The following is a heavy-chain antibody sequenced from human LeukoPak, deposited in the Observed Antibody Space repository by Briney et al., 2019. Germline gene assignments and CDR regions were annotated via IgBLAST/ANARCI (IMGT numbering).Heavy chain of an antibody. V-gene: IGHV1-18*01. CDR2: INTNNGNT. CDR1: GYTFIHHG. D-gene: IGHD2-15*01. J-gene: IGHJ4*02. CDR3: ARDLTGSRCRGGSCYFMFGY. Sequence: ASVKVSCKASGYTFIHHGISWVRQAPGQGLEWMGWINTNNGNTNYAQNLQGRVTMTTDTSTSTAYMELRSLRSDDTAVYFCARDLTGSRCRGGSCYFMFGYWGQGTLVTVSS.